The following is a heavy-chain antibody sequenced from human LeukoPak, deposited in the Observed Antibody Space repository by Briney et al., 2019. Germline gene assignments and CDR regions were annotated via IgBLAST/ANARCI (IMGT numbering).Heavy chain of an antibody. CDR2: ISGSGDNT. V-gene: IGHV3-23*01. J-gene: IGHJ4*02. CDR3: AKGSYYDSSGSFYFDY. CDR1: GFTFSSYA. D-gene: IGHD3-22*01. Sequence: GGSLRLSCAASGFTFSSYAMGWVRQAPGKGLEWVSGISGSGDNTYYADSVKGRFTISRDNSKNTLYVQVNSLGTEDTAAYYCAKGSYYDSSGSFYFDYWSQGTLVTVSS.